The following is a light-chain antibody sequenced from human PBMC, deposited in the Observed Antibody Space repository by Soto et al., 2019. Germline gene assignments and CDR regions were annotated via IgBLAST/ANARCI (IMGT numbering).Light chain of an antibody. J-gene: IGLJ3*02. CDR1: SSDVGGYNY. CDR2: EVS. CDR3: TSYTSTNTWV. Sequence: QSAPTQPASVSGSPGQSITISCTGASSDVGGYNYVSWYQHHPGKAPKLMIYEVSNRPSGVSNRFSGSKSGNTASLSISGLQAEDEADYYCTSYTSTNTWVFGGGTQLTVL. V-gene: IGLV2-14*01.